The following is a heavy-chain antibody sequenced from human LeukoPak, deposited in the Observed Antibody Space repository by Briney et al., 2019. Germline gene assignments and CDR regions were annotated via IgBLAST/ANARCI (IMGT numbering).Heavy chain of an antibody. CDR1: GGSISSYY. CDR2: IYYSGST. CDR3: AGDVGHFDI. V-gene: IGHV4-59*01. J-gene: IGHJ3*02. Sequence: PSETLSLTCTVSGGSISSYYWSWIRQPPGKGLEWIGYIYYSGSTSYNPSLKSRVTISVDTSKNQFSLKLSSVTAADTAVYYCAGDVGHFDIWGQGTMVTVSS.